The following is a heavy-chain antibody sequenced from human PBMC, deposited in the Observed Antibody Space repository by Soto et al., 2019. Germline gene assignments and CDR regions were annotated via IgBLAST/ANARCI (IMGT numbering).Heavy chain of an antibody. CDR2: IQIKANNYAT. Sequence: EVQLVESGGDLVQPGGSPKLSCAASGFTLSGSAMHWVRQASGKGLEWVGRIQIKANNYATAYAASVKGRFTISRDDLKNTAYLQMNSLKTEDTAVYYCTTNVNLDTGLHYWGQGTLVTVSS. D-gene: IGHD5-18*01. CDR3: TTNVNLDTGLHY. V-gene: IGHV3-73*02. CDR1: GFTLSGSA. J-gene: IGHJ4*02.